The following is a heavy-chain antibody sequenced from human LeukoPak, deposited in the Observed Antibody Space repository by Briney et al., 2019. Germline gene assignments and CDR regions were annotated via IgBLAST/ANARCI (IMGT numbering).Heavy chain of an antibody. CDR1: GGSVNSNTYY. CDR2: MYYSGHV. V-gene: IGHV4-61*01. J-gene: IGHJ6*04. D-gene: IGHD3-10*01. Sequence: SETLSLTCTVSGGSVNSNTYYWTWIRQPPGKGLEWIGHMYYSGHVDYNPSLKSRLTMSLDTSKNQFSLKLDSVNAADTAVYYCARMVRFGEVTGYYYGMDVWGRGTTVIVSS. CDR3: ARMVRFGEVTGYYYGMDV.